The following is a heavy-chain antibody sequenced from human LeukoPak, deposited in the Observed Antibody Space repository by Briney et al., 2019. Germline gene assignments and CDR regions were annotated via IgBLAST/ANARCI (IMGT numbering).Heavy chain of an antibody. CDR2: INPSGGST. CDR3: ARVSGSYHFYWYFDL. Sequence: GASVKVSCKASGYTFTSYYMHWVRQAPGQGLEWMGIINPSGGSTSYAQKFQGRVTMTRDMSTSTVYMELSSLRSEDTAVYYCARVSGSYHFYWYFDLWGRGTLVTVSS. CDR1: GYTFTSYY. D-gene: IGHD1-26*01. V-gene: IGHV1-46*01. J-gene: IGHJ2*01.